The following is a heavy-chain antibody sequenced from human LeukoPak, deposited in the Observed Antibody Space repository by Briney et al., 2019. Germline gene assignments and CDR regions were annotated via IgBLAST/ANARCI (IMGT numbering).Heavy chain of an antibody. CDR1: GGTFSSYA. Sequence: ASVKVSCKASGGTFSSYAISWVRQAPGQGLEWMGWISAYNGNTNYAQKLQGRVTMTTDTSTTTAYMELRSLRSDDTAVYYCARVFGNYGFFFDSWGQGTLVTVSS. D-gene: IGHD3-10*02. CDR2: ISAYNGNT. CDR3: ARVFGNYGFFFDS. V-gene: IGHV1-18*01. J-gene: IGHJ4*02.